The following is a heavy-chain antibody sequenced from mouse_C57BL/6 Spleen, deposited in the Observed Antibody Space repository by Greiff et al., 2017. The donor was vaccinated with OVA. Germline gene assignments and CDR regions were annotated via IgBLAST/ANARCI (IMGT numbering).Heavy chain of an antibody. CDR3: ASQTAQATGWFAY. D-gene: IGHD3-2*02. Sequence: QVQLQQPGAELVMPGASVKLSCKASGYTFTSYWMHWVNQRPGQGLEWIGEIDPSDSYTNYNHKFKGKFTLSVDNSSSTAYLQLSSLTSEDSAVYYYASQTAQATGWFAYWGQGTLVTVSA. V-gene: IGHV1-69*01. CDR1: GYTFTSYW. CDR2: IDPSDSYT. J-gene: IGHJ3*01.